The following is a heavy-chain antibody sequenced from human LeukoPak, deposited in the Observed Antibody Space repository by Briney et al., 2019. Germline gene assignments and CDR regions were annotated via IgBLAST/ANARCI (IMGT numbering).Heavy chain of an antibody. CDR1: GGSFSGYY. CDR3: ASKIWSGYLRGP. D-gene: IGHD3-3*01. V-gene: IGHV4-34*01. Sequence: SETLSLTCAVYGGSFSGYYWSWIRQPPGKGLEWIGEVNHSGSTNYNPSLKSRVTISVDTSKNQFSLKLSSVTAADTAVYYCASKIWSGYLRGPWGQGTLVTVSS. J-gene: IGHJ5*02. CDR2: VNHSGST.